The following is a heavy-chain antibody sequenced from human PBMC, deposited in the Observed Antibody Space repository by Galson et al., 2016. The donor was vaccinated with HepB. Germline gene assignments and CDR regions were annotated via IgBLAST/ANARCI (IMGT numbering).Heavy chain of an antibody. CDR3: ASYLVQSWAGSDAFDT. CDR1: GFTFNNYA. J-gene: IGHJ3*02. V-gene: IGHV3-23*01. D-gene: IGHD6-13*01. CDR2: IVIGGTT. Sequence: SLRLSCAASGFTFNNYAMTWVRQGPGKGLEWVSSIVIGGTTHYTESVKGRFTISRDNSKSTVYLQMISLRAEDTAVYYCASYLVQSWAGSDAFDTWGQGTLVTVSS.